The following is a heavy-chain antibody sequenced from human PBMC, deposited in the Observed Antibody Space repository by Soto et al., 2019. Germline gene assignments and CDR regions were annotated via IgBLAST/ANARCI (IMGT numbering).Heavy chain of an antibody. V-gene: IGHV4-59*01. CDR1: GGSISSYY. D-gene: IGHD5-18*01. CDR2: IYYSGST. Sequence: SETLSLTCTVSGGSISSYYWSWIRQPPGKGLEWTGYIYYSGSTNYNSSLKSRVTISVDTSKNQFSLKLSSVTAADTAVYYCARESAHTAMVNYYFDYWGQGTLVTVSS. CDR3: ARESAHTAMVNYYFDY. J-gene: IGHJ4*02.